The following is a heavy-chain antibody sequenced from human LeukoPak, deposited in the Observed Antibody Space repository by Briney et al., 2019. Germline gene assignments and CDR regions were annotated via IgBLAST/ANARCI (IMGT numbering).Heavy chain of an antibody. CDR3: ATVSTDKNWGVTSYYMDV. CDR1: GGSISSYY. Sequence: PSETLSLTCTVSGGSISSYYWSWIRQPPGKGLEWIGYIYYSGSTNYNPSLKSRVTISVDTSKNQFSLKLSSVSAADTAVYYCATVSTDKNWGVTSYYMDVWGKGTTVTVSS. V-gene: IGHV4-59*01. J-gene: IGHJ6*03. D-gene: IGHD7-27*01. CDR2: IYYSGST.